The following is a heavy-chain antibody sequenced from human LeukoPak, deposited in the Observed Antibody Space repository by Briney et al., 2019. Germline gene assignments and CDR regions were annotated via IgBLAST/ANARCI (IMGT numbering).Heavy chain of an antibody. CDR3: ASQGTGDYYDSSDY. J-gene: IGHJ4*02. Sequence: ASVKVSCKASGYTFTGYYMHWVRQAPGQGLEWMGRINPNSGGTSYAQKFQGRVTMTRDTSISTAYMELSRLRSDDTAVYYCASQGTGDYYDSSDYWGQGTLVTVSS. V-gene: IGHV1-2*06. CDR1: GYTFTGYY. CDR2: INPNSGGT. D-gene: IGHD3-22*01.